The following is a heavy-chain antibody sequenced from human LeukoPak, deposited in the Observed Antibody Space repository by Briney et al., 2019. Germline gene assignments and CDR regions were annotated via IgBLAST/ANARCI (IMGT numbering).Heavy chain of an antibody. J-gene: IGHJ4*02. V-gene: IGHV3-48*01. CDR1: GFTFSSYS. D-gene: IGHD3-3*01. CDR2: ISSSSSTI. CDR3: ARVDYDFWSGYIFDY. Sequence: PGGSLRLSCAASGFTFSSYSMNWVRQAPGKGLEWVSYISSSSSTIYYADSVKGRFTISRDNAKNSLYLQMNSLRAEDTAVYYCARVDYDFWSGYIFDYWGQGTLVTVSS.